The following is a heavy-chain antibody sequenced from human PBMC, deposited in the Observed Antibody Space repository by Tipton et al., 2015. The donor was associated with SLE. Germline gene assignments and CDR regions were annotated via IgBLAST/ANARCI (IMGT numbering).Heavy chain of an antibody. J-gene: IGHJ4*02. CDR1: GFSLNSGYY. D-gene: IGHD6-19*01. CDR3: ARPVAGTVYYFDY. CDR2: IYHSGST. Sequence: TLSLTCTVSGFSLNSGYYWGWIRQPPGKGLEWIGSIYHSGSTYYNPSLKSRVTISVDTAKNQFSLKLSSAPAADTAVYYCARPVAGTVYYFDYWGQGTLVTVSS. V-gene: IGHV4-38-2*02.